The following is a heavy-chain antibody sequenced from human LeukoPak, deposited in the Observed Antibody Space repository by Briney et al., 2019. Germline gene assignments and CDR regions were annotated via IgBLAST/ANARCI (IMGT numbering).Heavy chain of an antibody. V-gene: IGHV4-59*08. J-gene: IGHJ4*02. CDR1: GGSISSYY. CDR3: ARGYSSSWSDY. D-gene: IGHD6-13*01. Sequence: PSETLSLTCTVSGGSISSYYWSWIRQPPGKGLEWIGYIYYSGSTNYNPSLKSRVTISVDTSKNQFSLKPSSVTAADTAVYYCARGYSSSWSDYWGQGTLVTVSS. CDR2: IYYSGST.